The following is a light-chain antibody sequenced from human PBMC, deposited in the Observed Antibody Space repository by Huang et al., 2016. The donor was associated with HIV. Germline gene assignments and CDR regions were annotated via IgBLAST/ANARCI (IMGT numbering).Light chain of an antibody. V-gene: IGKV3-15*01. CDR1: QGISTN. Sequence: EIVMTQSPATLSVASGGRASLSCRASQGISTNLAWYQQKPGQAPRLRIYPASTRATDIPARFSGGGSGTEFTLTISSLQSEEFAVYYCQQYNNWPPSITFGQGTRLDIQ. CDR2: PAS. CDR3: QQYNNWPPSIT. J-gene: IGKJ5*01.